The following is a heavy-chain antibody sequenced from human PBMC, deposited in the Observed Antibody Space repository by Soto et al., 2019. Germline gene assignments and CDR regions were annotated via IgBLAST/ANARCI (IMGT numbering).Heavy chain of an antibody. J-gene: IGHJ4*02. CDR1: GLTFSNYG. CDR2: ISNEGRDE. V-gene: IGHV3-30*18. CDR3: AKACGSGGSCYILDY. D-gene: IGHD2-15*01. Sequence: QVHLVESGGGLVQPGRSLRLSCEASGLTFSNYGMHWVRQAPGKGLEWVAIISNEGRDERYGDSVKGRFTISRDNSKNTLYLQMNSLRPEDTAVYYCAKACGSGGSCYILDYWGQGTLVTVSS.